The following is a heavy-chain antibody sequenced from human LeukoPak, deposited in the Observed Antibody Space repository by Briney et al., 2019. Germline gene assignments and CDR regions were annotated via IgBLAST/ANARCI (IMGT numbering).Heavy chain of an antibody. Sequence: GGSLRLSCEASGFPFGSYVMSWVRQAPGKGLEWIAYINHNAEMIFYPDSVKGRFTISRDNAKNSLYLQMNSLRAEDTAVYYCAKVRSGSYYVGDYWGQGTLVTVSS. D-gene: IGHD1-26*01. CDR2: INHNAEMI. J-gene: IGHJ4*02. V-gene: IGHV3-48*01. CDR3: AKVRSGSYYVGDY. CDR1: GFPFGSYV.